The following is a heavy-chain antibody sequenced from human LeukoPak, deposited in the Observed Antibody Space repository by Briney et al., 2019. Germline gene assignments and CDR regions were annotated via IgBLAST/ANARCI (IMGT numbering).Heavy chain of an antibody. CDR3: ARVLRYDSSGYSSERSYYFDS. Sequence: GGSLRLSCAASGFTFDDYGMSWVRQAPGKGLEWVSGINWNGGSTGYADSVKGRFTISRDNAKNSLYLQMNSLRAEDTALYYCARVLRYDSSGYSSERSYYFDSWGQGTLVTVSS. D-gene: IGHD3-22*01. V-gene: IGHV3-20*04. J-gene: IGHJ4*02. CDR1: GFTFDDYG. CDR2: INWNGGST.